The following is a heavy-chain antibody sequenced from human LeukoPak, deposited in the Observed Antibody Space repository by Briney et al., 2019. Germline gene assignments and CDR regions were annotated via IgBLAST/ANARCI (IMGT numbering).Heavy chain of an antibody. J-gene: IGHJ2*01. CDR1: GFTFMTYS. Sequence: GGSLRLSCAASGFTFMTYSMNWVRQAPGKGLEWVSSISRGSGSIYYADSMKGRFTISRDNAKNSLYLQMNSLRVEDTAVYYCARAPPYCGGDCSDWYFDLWGRGTLVTVSS. V-gene: IGHV3-21*01. D-gene: IGHD2-21*02. CDR2: ISRGSGSI. CDR3: ARAPPYCGGDCSDWYFDL.